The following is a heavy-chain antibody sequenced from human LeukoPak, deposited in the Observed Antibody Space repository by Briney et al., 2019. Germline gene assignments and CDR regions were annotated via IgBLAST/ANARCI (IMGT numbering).Heavy chain of an antibody. CDR1: GYTFTGYY. J-gene: IGHJ6*03. Sequence: GASVKVSCKASGYTFTGYYMHWVRQAPGQGLEWMGIINPSGGSTSYAQKFQGRVTMTRDMSTSTVYMELSSLRSEDTAVYYCARDVYYYDSSGYYTYYYYYMDVWGKGTTVTVSS. CDR3: ARDVYYYDSSGYYTYYYYYMDV. V-gene: IGHV1-46*01. D-gene: IGHD3-22*01. CDR2: INPSGGST.